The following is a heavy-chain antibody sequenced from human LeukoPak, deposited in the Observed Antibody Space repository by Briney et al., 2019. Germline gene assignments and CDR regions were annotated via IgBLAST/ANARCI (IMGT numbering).Heavy chain of an antibody. CDR2: ISSSGNYI. V-gene: IGHV3-21*04. CDR3: AKGSGWYV. J-gene: IGHJ4*02. CDR1: GFTFSTYD. Sequence: GGTLRLSCAASGFTFSTYDMNWVRQAPGKGLEGVSYISSSGNYIYYADSVKGRFTISRDNSKNTLYLQMNSLRAEDTAVYYCAKGSGWYVWGQGTLVTVSS. D-gene: IGHD6-19*01.